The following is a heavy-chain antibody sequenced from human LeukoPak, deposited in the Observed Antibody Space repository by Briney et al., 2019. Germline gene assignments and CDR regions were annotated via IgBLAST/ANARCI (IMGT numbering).Heavy chain of an antibody. Sequence: SETLSLTCAIYSESFSGYFWSWIRQPPGKGLEWIGEINYSGSTNYNPSLKSRVTISVDTSKNQFSLKLSSVTAADTAVYYCARVITMVRGVIITPGYFDYWGQGTLVTVSS. V-gene: IGHV4-34*01. CDR3: ARVITMVRGVIITPGYFDY. J-gene: IGHJ4*02. CDR1: SESFSGYF. D-gene: IGHD3-10*01. CDR2: INYSGST.